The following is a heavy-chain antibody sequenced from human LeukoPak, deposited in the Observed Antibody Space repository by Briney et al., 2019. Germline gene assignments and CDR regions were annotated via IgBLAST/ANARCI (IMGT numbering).Heavy chain of an antibody. CDR1: EFTFSSYA. CDR3: AKDAAIAAAGEYYFDY. Sequence: GGSLRLSCAASEFTFSSYAMSWVRQAPGKGLEWVSAISGSGGSTYYADSVKGRFTISRDNSKNTLYLQMNSLRAEDTAVYYCAKDAAIAAAGEYYFDYWGQGTLVTVSS. J-gene: IGHJ4*02. V-gene: IGHV3-23*01. D-gene: IGHD6-13*01. CDR2: ISGSGGST.